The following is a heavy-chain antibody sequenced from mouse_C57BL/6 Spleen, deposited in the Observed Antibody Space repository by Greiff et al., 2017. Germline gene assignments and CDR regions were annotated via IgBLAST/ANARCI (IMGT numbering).Heavy chain of an antibody. D-gene: IGHD3-1*01. CDR1: GYAFTNYL. Sequence: VQLKESGAELVRPGTSVKVSCKASGYAFTNYLIEWVKQRPGQGLEWIGVINPGSGGTNYNEKFKGKATLTADKSSSTAYMQLSSLTSEDSAVYFCARWGLFFDYWGQGTTLTVSS. CDR2: INPGSGGT. V-gene: IGHV1-54*01. J-gene: IGHJ2*01. CDR3: ARWGLFFDY.